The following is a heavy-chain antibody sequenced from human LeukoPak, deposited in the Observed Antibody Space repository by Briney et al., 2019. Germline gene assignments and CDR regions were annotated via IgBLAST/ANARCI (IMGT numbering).Heavy chain of an antibody. CDR3: ARKYYYGSGSYLLVDY. Sequence: GGSLRLSCTASGFSVSTNYMTWVRQAPGRGLEWVSVIYSGSSAYYADSVKGRFTLSRDTSRNTLYLQMNSLRAEDTAVYYCARKYYYGSGSYLLVDYWGQGTLVTVSS. CDR1: GFSVSTNY. CDR2: IYSGSSA. V-gene: IGHV3-53*01. D-gene: IGHD3-10*01. J-gene: IGHJ4*02.